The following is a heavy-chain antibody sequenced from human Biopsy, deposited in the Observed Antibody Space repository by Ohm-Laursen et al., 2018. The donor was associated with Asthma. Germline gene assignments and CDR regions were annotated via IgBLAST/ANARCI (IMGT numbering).Heavy chain of an antibody. D-gene: IGHD1-26*01. J-gene: IGHJ4*02. Sequence: ASVKAFRKASGSTFTSYYMHWARQAPGQGLEWMGIINPRGGSTSYAQKFQGRATMTRDTSTNTVYMELSSLRSEDTAVYYRARAGALVVGATMGYWGQGTLVTVSS. CDR3: ARAGALVVGATMGY. V-gene: IGHV1-46*01. CDR2: INPRGGST. CDR1: GSTFTSYY.